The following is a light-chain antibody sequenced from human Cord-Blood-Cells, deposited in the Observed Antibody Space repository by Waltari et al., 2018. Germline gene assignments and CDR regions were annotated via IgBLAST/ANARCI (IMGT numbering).Light chain of an antibody. CDR3: SSYTSSSWV. J-gene: IGLJ3*02. CDR1: SRDAGGYNY. Sequence: QSALTQPPSVSGSPGQSITIPCTGPSRDAGGYNYVSWYQQHPGKAPKLMIYDVSNRPSGVSNRFSGSKSGNTASLTISGLQAEDEADYYCSSYTSSSWVFGGGTKLTVL. V-gene: IGLV2-14*01. CDR2: DVS.